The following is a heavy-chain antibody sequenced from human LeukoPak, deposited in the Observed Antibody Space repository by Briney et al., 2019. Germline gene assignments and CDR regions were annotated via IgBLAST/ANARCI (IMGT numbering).Heavy chain of an antibody. CDR3: ATSRNSATDY. V-gene: IGHV3-7*05. J-gene: IGHJ4*02. CDR1: GFTFSDAW. Sequence: GGSLRLSGAASGFTFSDAWMYWVRQAPGKGLEWVASINQDGSEKYYGDSVRGRFTISRDNAKNSLYLQMNGLRGDDTAAYYCATSRNSATDYWGQGTLVTVSS. D-gene: IGHD4-11*01. CDR2: INQDGSEK.